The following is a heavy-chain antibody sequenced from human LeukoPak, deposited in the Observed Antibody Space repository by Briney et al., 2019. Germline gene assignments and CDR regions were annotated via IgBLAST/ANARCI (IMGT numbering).Heavy chain of an antibody. CDR2: INHSGST. J-gene: IGHJ2*01. D-gene: IGHD1-26*01. CDR1: GGPFSGYY. CDR3: ARRYSGSYYYSRYFDL. V-gene: IGHV4-34*01. Sequence: SETLSLTCAVYGGPFSGYYWSWIRQPPGKGLEWIGEINHSGSTNYNPSLKSRVTISVDTSKNQFSLKLSSVTAADTAVYYCARRYSGSYYYSRYFDLWGRGTLVTVSS.